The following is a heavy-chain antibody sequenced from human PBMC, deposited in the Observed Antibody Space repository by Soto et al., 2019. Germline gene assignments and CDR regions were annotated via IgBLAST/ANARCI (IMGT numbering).Heavy chain of an antibody. V-gene: IGHV3-30*18. D-gene: IGHD5-18*01. J-gene: IGHJ4*02. CDR3: AKVFSYSVIDY. CDR1: GFTFSTYG. CDR2: ISYDGSNK. Sequence: QVQLVESGGGVVQPGRSLRLSCAASGFTFSTYGMHWVRQAPCKGLEWVAVISYDGSNKYYADSVKGRFTISRDNSKNTLYLQMSSLRADDTAVYYFAKVFSYSVIDYWGQGTRVTVST.